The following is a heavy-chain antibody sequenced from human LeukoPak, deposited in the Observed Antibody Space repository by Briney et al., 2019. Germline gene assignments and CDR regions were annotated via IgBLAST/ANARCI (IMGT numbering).Heavy chain of an antibody. D-gene: IGHD3-10*01. CDR1: GFTFSSYG. V-gene: IGHV3-30*03. CDR2: ISYDGSNK. Sequence: PGGSLRLSCAASGFTFSSYGMHWVRQAPGKGLEWVAVISYDGSNKYYADSVKGRFTTSRDNSKNTLYLQMNSLRAEDTAVYYCAREYYYGSGNFYDLWGRGTLVTVSS. J-gene: IGHJ2*01. CDR3: AREYYYGSGNFYDL.